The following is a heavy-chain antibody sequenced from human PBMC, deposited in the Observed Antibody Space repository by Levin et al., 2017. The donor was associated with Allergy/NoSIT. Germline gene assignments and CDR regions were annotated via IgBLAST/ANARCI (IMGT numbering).Heavy chain of an antibody. J-gene: IGHJ4*01. Sequence: GESLNISCATSGFTFSYSSMNWVRQAPGKGLEWVAYISSSGNTIHYADSLKGRFTISRDNAKNSLYLQMDSLRAEDTALYYCVKDGYSGDYYSDWGHGTLVTVSS. CDR2: ISSSGNTI. D-gene: IGHD1-26*01. CDR1: GFTFSYSS. CDR3: VKDGYSGDYYSD. V-gene: IGHV3-48*01.